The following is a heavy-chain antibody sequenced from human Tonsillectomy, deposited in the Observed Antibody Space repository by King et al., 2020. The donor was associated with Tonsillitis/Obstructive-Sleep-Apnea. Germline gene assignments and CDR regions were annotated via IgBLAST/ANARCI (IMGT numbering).Heavy chain of an antibody. D-gene: IGHD3-3*01. Sequence: QLVQSGAGVKKPGASVKVSCKISGYTLSDLSIHWVRQAPGKGLEWMGGFDAENGETIYAEKFQGRVTMTEDTSTDTAYMELSSLRSEDTAVYYCATDSSITIFGGHMDVWGKGTTVTVSS. CDR2: FDAENGET. J-gene: IGHJ6*03. CDR1: GYTLSDLS. CDR3: ATDSSITIFGGHMDV. V-gene: IGHV1-24*01.